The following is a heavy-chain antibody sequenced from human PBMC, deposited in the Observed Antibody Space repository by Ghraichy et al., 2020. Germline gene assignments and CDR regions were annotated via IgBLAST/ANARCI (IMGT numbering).Heavy chain of an antibody. J-gene: IGHJ4*02. CDR2: IKYDGSEK. CDR1: GFTLGTPL. Sequence: LSLTCAASGFTLGTPLLNWVRQAPGKGLGWVANIKYDGSEKNYVDSVKGRFTISRDNAKNSLFLQMNSLRAEDTAVYYCARARGVDYWGQGTLVTVSS. CDR3: ARARGVDY. D-gene: IGHD3-16*01. V-gene: IGHV3-7*04.